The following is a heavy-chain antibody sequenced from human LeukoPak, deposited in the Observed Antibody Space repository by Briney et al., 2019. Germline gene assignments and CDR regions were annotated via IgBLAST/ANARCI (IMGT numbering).Heavy chain of an antibody. CDR3: TTGTIFGVVEGDY. V-gene: IGHV3-15*01. D-gene: IGHD3-3*01. J-gene: IGHJ4*02. CDR1: GFTFSNAW. Sequence: GGSLRLSCAASGFTFSNAWMSWVRQAPGKGLEWVGRIKSKTDGGTTDYAAPVKGRFTISRDDSKNTLYLQMNSLKTEDTAVYYCTTGTIFGVVEGDYWGQGTLVTVSS. CDR2: IKSKTDGGTT.